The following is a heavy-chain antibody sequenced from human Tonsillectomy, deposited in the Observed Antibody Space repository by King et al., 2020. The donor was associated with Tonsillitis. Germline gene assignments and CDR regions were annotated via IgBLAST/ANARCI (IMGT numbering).Heavy chain of an antibody. CDR2: NISCCIYI. V-gene: IGHV3-48*03. J-gene: IGHJ4*02. CDR3: ARVPASGWYADY. D-gene: IGHD6-19*01. Sequence: QLVQSGGGFIQPWGSLRLSCAASGFTFSSFEMNWVPQAPGKGLEWCFYNISCCIYIFYADSVNGRFTISRDNAQSPLYLQMNSLRVEDTAVYYCARVPASGWYADYWGQGTLVTVSS. CDR1: GFTFSSFE.